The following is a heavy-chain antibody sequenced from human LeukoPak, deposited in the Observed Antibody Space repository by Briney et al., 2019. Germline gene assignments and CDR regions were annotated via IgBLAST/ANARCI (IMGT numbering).Heavy chain of an antibody. J-gene: IGHJ4*02. V-gene: IGHV3-23*01. Sequence: PGGSLRLSCAASGFTFSSNDMSWVRQVPGEGLEWVSIISCKDDSTYYADSVKGRFTISRDNSKSTSSLQMSSLKDEDTAVYYCAKGGWLEYWGQGTLVTVSS. CDR1: GFTFSSND. CDR2: ISCKDDST. CDR3: AKGGWLEY. D-gene: IGHD6-19*01.